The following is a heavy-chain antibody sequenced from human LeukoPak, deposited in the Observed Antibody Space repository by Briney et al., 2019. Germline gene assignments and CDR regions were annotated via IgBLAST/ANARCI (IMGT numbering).Heavy chain of an antibody. J-gene: IGHJ4*02. CDR3: ARSMIFGVVIG. V-gene: IGHV4-30-4*01. Sequence: SETLSLTCTVSGGSISSGDYYWSWIRQPPGKGLEWIGYIYYSGSTYYNPSLKSRVTISVDTSKNQFSLKLSSVTAADTAVYYCARSMIFGVVIGWGQGTLVTVSS. D-gene: IGHD3-3*01. CDR2: IYYSGST. CDR1: GGSISSGDYY.